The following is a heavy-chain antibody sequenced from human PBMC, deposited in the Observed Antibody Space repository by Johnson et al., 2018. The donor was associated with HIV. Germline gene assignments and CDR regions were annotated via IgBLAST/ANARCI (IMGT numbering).Heavy chain of an antibody. CDR1: GFTFSSYD. Sequence: VQLVESGGGVVQPGGSLRLSCAASGFTFSSYDMHWVRQATGKGLEWVSSIGTAGDTYYPGSVKGRFTISRENARNSLYLQMNSLRAGDTAVYYCARTRSGWAHDAFDIWGQGTMVTVSS. CDR3: ARTRSGWAHDAFDI. D-gene: IGHD6-19*01. CDR2: IGTAGDT. V-gene: IGHV3-13*01. J-gene: IGHJ3*02.